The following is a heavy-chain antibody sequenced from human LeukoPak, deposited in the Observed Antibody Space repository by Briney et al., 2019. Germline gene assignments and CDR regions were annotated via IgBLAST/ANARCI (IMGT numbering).Heavy chain of an antibody. V-gene: IGHV3-23*01. CDR1: GFTFSSYA. CDR3: AKRGYSSGWYSEDAFDI. Sequence: GGSLRLSCAASGFTFSSYAMSWVRQAPGKGLEWVSAISGSGGSTYYADSVKGQFTISRDNSKNTLYLQMNSLRAEDTAVYYCAKRGYSSGWYSEDAFDIWGQGTMVTVSS. D-gene: IGHD6-19*01. J-gene: IGHJ3*02. CDR2: ISGSGGST.